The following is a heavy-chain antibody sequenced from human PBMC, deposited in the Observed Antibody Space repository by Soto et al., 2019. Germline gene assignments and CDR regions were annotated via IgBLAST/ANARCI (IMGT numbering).Heavy chain of an antibody. CDR2: IIPIFGTA. V-gene: IGHV1-69*13. D-gene: IGHD6-19*01. CDR1: GGTFSSYA. CDR3: ARMGIGRVQVVDAVAGTGWCEP. Sequence: SVKGSCKASGGTFSSYAISWVRQAPGQGLEWMGGIIPIFGTANYAQKFQGRVTITADESTSTAYMEMCSLRSEDTAVSYSARMGIGRVQVVDAVAGTGWCEPCSQGTLVTVSS. J-gene: IGHJ5*02.